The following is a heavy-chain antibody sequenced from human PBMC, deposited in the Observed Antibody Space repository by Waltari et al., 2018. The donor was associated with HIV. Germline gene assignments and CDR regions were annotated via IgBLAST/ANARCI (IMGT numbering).Heavy chain of an antibody. D-gene: IGHD3-9*01. J-gene: IGHJ4*02. V-gene: IGHV3-23*01. CDR3: AKDNYDILTGYYY. CDR2: ISGSGTKT. CDR1: GFPFRSYA. Sequence: EVQLLESGGGSVQPGGCLRLSCGASGFPFRSYARTWVRQAPGKGLEWVSAISGSGTKTYYADSVKGRFTISRDNSKNTVYLQMNSLRAEDTAVYYCAKDNYDILTGYYYWGQGTLVTVSS.